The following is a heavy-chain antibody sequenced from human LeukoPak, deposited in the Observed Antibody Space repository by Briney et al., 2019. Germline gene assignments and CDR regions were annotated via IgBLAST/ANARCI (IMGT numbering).Heavy chain of an antibody. CDR3: ARAYSSGWQRGHLVPAY. V-gene: IGHV1-18*01. J-gene: IGHJ4*02. Sequence: ASVKVSRKASGYTFTSYGISWVRQAPGQGLEWMGWISAYNGNTNYAQKLQGRVTMTTDTSTSTAYMELRSLRSDDTALYYCARAYSSGWQRGHLVPAYWGQGILVTVSS. D-gene: IGHD6-19*01. CDR1: GYTFTSYG. CDR2: ISAYNGNT.